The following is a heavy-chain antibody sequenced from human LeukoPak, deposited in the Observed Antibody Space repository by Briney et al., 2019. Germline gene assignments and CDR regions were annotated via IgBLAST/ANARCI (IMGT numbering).Heavy chain of an antibody. CDR1: GGSFSGYY. CDR2: INHSGST. Sequence: SETLSVTCAVYGGSFSGYYWSWIRQPPGKGLEWIGEINHSGSTNYNPSLKSRVTISVDTSKNQFSLKLSSVTAADTAVYYCARGSGWYYWGQGTLVTVSS. CDR3: ARGSGWYY. V-gene: IGHV4-34*01. J-gene: IGHJ4*02. D-gene: IGHD6-19*01.